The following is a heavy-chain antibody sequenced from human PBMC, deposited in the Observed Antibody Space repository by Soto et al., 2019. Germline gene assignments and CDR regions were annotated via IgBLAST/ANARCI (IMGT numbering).Heavy chain of an antibody. D-gene: IGHD2-15*01. V-gene: IGHV3-30*14. CDR3: ARAYTGRLPRRADYYYALDV. Sequence: GGSLRLSCAASGFTFKNYAMHWVRQAPGKGLEWVAVISYDGSIEFYADSVKGRFTISRDDFKNTMFLQMNSVTVGDTAVYYCARAYTGRLPRRADYYYALDVWGQGIMVTVSS. J-gene: IGHJ6*02. CDR1: GFTFKNYA. CDR2: ISYDGSIE.